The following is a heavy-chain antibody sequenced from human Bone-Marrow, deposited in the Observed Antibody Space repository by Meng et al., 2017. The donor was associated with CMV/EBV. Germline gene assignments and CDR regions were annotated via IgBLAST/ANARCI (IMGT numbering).Heavy chain of an antibody. Sequence: GGSLRLSCAASGFTFSDYYMSWIRQAPGKGLEWVSYISSSGSTIYYADSVKGRFTISRDNAKNSLYLQMNSLRAEDTAVYYCVRADPTKRSSTTSCLDYWGQGTLVTVAS. CDR1: GFTFSDYY. V-gene: IGHV3-11*04. J-gene: IGHJ4*02. CDR2: ISSSGSTI. CDR3: VRADPTKRSSTTSCLDY. D-gene: IGHD2-2*01.